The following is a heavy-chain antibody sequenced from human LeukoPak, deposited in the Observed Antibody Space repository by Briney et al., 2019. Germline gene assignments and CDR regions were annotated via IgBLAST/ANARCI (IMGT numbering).Heavy chain of an antibody. V-gene: IGHV3-33*06. CDR3: AKRFLEWFDP. CDR1: GFTFSTYG. J-gene: IGHJ5*02. Sequence: PGRSLRLSCAASGFTFSTYGMHWVRQAPGKGLEWVAVIWYGGSNTYYADSVKGRFTISRDNSKNTLYLQMNSLRAEDTAVYYCAKRFLEWFDPWGQGTLVTVSS. CDR2: IWYGGSNT. D-gene: IGHD3-3*01.